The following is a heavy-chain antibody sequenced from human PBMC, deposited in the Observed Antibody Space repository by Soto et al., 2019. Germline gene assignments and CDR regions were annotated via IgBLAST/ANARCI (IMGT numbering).Heavy chain of an antibody. J-gene: IGHJ4*02. V-gene: IGHV4-39*01. CDR3: ARRANGYDYIWGSYRFDY. Sequence: SETLSLTCTVSGGSISSSSYYWGWIRQPPGKGLEWIGSIYYSGSTYYNPSLKSRVTISVETSKNQFSLKLRSVTAADTAVYYCARRANGYDYIWGSYRFDYWGQGTLVTVSS. CDR2: IYYSGST. D-gene: IGHD3-16*02. CDR1: GGSISSSSYY.